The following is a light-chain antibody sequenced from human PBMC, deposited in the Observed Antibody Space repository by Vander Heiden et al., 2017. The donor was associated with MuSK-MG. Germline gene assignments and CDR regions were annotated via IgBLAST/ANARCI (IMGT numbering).Light chain of an antibody. CDR2: AAS. J-gene: IGKJ2*01. CDR1: QSMSSF. CDR3: QQTDSAPYT. Sequence: DIQMTQSPSSLSASVGERVTITCRASQSMSSFFNWYQQKPGKAPNLLIFAASSLRRGVPSRFSGSGSGTDFTLTISRLQPEDFATYYCQQTDSAPYTFGQGTKVDI. V-gene: IGKV1-39*01.